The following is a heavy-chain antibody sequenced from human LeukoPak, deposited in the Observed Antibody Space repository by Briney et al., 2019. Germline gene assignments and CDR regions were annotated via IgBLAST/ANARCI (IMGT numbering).Heavy chain of an antibody. D-gene: IGHD1-14*01. CDR3: ARLTARSLDY. CDR1: GDSVSSNSAS. V-gene: IGHV6-1*01. Sequence: SQTLSLTCAISGDSVSSNSASWNWIRQSPSRGLEWLGRTYYRSKWNNDYAGSVKSRITINPDTSQNQVPLQLNSMTPDDTAIYYCARLTARSLDYWGQGTLVIVFS. CDR2: TYYRSKWNN. J-gene: IGHJ4*02.